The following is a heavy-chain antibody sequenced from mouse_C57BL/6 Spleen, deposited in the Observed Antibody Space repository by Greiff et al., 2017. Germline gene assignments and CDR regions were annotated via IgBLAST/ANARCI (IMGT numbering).Heavy chain of an antibody. CDR1: GFTFSSYA. CDR2: ISDGGSYT. J-gene: IGHJ2*01. D-gene: IGHD1-1*01. CDR3: ARDPFITTVVHYFDY. V-gene: IGHV5-4*01. Sequence: EVKVEESGGGLVKPGGSLKLSCAASGFTFSSYAMSWVRQTPEKRLEWVATISDGGSYTYYPDNVKGRFTISRDNAKNNLYLQMSHLKSEDTAMYYCARDPFITTVVHYFDYWGQGTTLTVSS.